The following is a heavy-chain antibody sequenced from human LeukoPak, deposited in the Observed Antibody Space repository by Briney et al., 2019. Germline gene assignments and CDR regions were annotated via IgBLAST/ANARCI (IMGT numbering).Heavy chain of an antibody. CDR3: AKTTSVYGSGDDYSDATNWFDP. D-gene: IGHD3-10*01. J-gene: IGHJ5*02. CDR2: ISGSDNNT. Sequence: GGSLRLSCAASGFTFRRYAMNWVRQAPGKGLEWISAISGSDNNTYYADSVKGRFTISRDNSKNTLYLQMNSLRAEDTAMYYCAKTTSVYGSGDDYSDATNWFDPWGQGTLVTVSS. CDR1: GFTFRRYA. V-gene: IGHV3-23*01.